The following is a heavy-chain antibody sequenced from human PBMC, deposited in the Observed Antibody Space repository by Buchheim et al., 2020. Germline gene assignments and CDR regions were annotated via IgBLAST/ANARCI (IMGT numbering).Heavy chain of an antibody. CDR1: GFNFSNYA. Sequence: QVQLVESGGGVVQPGRSLRLSCAASGFNFSNYAMHWVRQAPGKGLEWVAVIWYDGTNRYYADSVKGRFTISRDNSKSSLYLQMDSLGAEDTAVYYCGGSSDYWGQGTL. CDR2: IWYDGTNR. CDR3: GGSSDY. J-gene: IGHJ4*02. D-gene: IGHD6-19*01. V-gene: IGHV3-33*01.